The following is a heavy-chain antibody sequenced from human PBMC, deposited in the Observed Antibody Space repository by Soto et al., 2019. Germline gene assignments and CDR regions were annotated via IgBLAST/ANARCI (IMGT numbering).Heavy chain of an antibody. CDR3: ARTGSEYCSSTGGSFDY. J-gene: IGHJ4*02. CDR1: GGTFSSYA. D-gene: IGHD2-2*01. V-gene: IGHV1-69*01. CDR2: IIPIFGTA. Sequence: QVQLVQSGAEVKKPGSSVKVSCKASGGTFSSYAISWVRQAPGQGLEWMGEIIPIFGTANYAQKFQGRVTITADESTSTAYMELSSLRSEDTAVYYCARTGSEYCSSTGGSFDYWGQGTLVTVSS.